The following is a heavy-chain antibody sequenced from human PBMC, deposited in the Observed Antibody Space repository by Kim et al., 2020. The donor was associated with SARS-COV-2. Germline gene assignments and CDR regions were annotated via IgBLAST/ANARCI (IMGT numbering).Heavy chain of an antibody. CDR3: AAYYYYGMDV. CDR2: ISQDGSNK. J-gene: IGHJ6*02. Sequence: GGSLRLSCAASGFTFSRYGMRWVRQAPGKGLEWVAVISQDGSNKYCADSVKGRFTISRDNSKNTLYLQMNNLRAEDTAVYYCAAYYYYGMDVWGQGTTVTVSS. V-gene: IGHV3-30*03. CDR1: GFTFSRYG.